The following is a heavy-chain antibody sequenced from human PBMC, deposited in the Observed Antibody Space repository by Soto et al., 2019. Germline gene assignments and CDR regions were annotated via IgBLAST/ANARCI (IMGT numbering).Heavy chain of an antibody. CDR1: GYTFTSYA. CDR2: ISAYDGNT. J-gene: IGHJ4*02. V-gene: IGHV1-18*01. Sequence: QVQLVQSGAEVKKPGASVKVSCTASGYTFTSYAISWVRHAPGQGLEWMGWISAYDGNTNYAQQVQGRVTMTTDTSTNTAYMELRSLKSDDTAVYYCARDSIDFAGDYWGQGTLVTVSS. CDR3: ARDSIDFAGDY.